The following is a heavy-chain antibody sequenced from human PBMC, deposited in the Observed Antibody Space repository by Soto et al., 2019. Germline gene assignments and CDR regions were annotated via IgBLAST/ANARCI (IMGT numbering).Heavy chain of an antibody. V-gene: IGHV3-23*01. CDR3: ARRPCTISSCRAVFGAFEI. D-gene: IGHD2-8*01. CDR2: ITGSGGST. Sequence: GGSLRLSCAASGFTFASYDINWVRQAPGKGLEWVSAITGSGGSTYYAGSVKGRFTISRDNSKNTAYLQMNSLKAEDTAVYYCARRPCTISSCRAVFGAFEIWGQGTMVTVSS. J-gene: IGHJ3*02. CDR1: GFTFASYD.